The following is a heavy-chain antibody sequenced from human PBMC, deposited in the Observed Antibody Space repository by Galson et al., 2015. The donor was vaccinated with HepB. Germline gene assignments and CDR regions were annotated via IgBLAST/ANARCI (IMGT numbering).Heavy chain of an antibody. V-gene: IGHV3-7*03. CDR3: ARDRIVYWAADPLDY. D-gene: IGHD6-13*01. CDR1: GFTFSSYW. CDR2: IKQDGSEK. J-gene: IGHJ4*02. Sequence: SLRLSCAASGFTFSSYWMSWVRQAPGKGLEWVANIKQDGSEKYYVDSVKGRFTISRDNAKNSLYLQMNSLRAEDTAVYYCARDRIVYWAADPLDYWGQGTLVTVSS.